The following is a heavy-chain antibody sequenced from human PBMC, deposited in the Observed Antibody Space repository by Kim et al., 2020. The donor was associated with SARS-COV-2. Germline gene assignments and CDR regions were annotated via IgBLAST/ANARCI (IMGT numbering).Heavy chain of an antibody. J-gene: IGHJ4*02. V-gene: IGHV5-10-1*01. Sequence: NSSPSFQGHVTISADKSISTAYLQWSSLKASDTAMYYCARTAPSSSSSDYWGQGTLVTVSS. D-gene: IGHD6-13*01. CDR3: ARTAPSSSSSDY.